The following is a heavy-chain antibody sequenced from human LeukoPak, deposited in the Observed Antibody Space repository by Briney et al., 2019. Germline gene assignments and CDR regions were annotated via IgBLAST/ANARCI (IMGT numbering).Heavy chain of an antibody. Sequence: GGSLRLSCAASGFTFSTYNMNWVRQAPGKGLEWVSGTTWNGDTIGYAGSVKGRFTISRDNAKNFLYLQMNSLRAEDTALYYCARQQVIDYYYYYMDVWGKGTTVTVSS. J-gene: IGHJ6*03. D-gene: IGHD6-13*01. CDR1: GFTFSTYN. V-gene: IGHV3-20*04. CDR2: TTWNGDTI. CDR3: ARQQVIDYYYYYMDV.